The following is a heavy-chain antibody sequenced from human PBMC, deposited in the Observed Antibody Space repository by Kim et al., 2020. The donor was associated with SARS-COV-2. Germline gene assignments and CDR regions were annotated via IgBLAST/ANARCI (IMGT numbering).Heavy chain of an antibody. CDR2: ISGSGGST. Sequence: GGSLRLSCAASGFTFSSYAMSWVRQAPGKGLEWVSAISGSGGSTYYADSVKGRFTISRDNSKNTLYLQMNSLRAEDTAVYYCAKETTSSSQYNYYGMDVWGQGTTVTVSS. CDR3: AKETTSSSQYNYYGMDV. CDR1: GFTFSSYA. D-gene: IGHD6-13*01. J-gene: IGHJ6*02. V-gene: IGHV3-23*01.